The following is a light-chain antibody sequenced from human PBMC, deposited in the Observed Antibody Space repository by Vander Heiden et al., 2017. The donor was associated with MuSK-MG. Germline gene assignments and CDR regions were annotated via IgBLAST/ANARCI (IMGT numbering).Light chain of an antibody. CDR1: RSVLYSSNNKNY. V-gene: IGKV4-1*01. CDR3: QQYYSTPFT. J-gene: IGKJ4*01. Sequence: DILMTQSPDSLAVPLGERATINCKYSRSVLYSSNNKNYLGWYQQKVGQPPKLLINWASTRESGVPDRFSGSGSGTDFTLTISSLQAEDVAVYYCQQYYSTPFTFGGGTKVEIK. CDR2: WAS.